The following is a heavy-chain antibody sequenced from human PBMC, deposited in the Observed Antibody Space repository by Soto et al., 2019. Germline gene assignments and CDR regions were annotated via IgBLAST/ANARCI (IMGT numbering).Heavy chain of an antibody. CDR2: ISSSGSTI. J-gene: IGHJ3*02. D-gene: IGHD3-16*02. CDR1: GFTFSDYY. CDR3: ARDRSVGLRLGELSI. V-gene: IGHV3-11*01. Sequence: GGSLRLSCAASGFTFSDYYMSWIRQAPGKGLEWVSYISSSGSTIYYADSVKGRFTISRDNAKNSLYLQMNSLRAEDTAVYYCARDRSVGLRLGELSIWGQGTMVTVSS.